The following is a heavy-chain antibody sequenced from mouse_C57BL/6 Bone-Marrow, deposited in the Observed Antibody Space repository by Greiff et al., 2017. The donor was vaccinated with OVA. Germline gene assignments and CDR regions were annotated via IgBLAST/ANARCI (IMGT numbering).Heavy chain of an antibody. J-gene: IGHJ1*03. CDR1: GYTFTSYW. V-gene: IGHV1-64*01. D-gene: IGHD1-1*01. Sequence: QVQLQQPGAELVKPGASVKLSCKASGYTFTSYWMHWVKQRPGQGLEWIGMIHPNSGSTNYNEKFKSKATLTVDKSSSTAYMQLSSLTSEDSAVYYCARSELITTDWYFDVGGTGTTVTVSS. CDR3: ARSELITTDWYFDV. CDR2: IHPNSGST.